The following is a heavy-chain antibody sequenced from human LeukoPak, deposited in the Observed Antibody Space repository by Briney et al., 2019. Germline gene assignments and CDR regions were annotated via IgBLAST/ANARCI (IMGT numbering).Heavy chain of an antibody. CDR3: AKSETNVYGDYGAFDI. Sequence: PGGSLRLSCAASGFTFSSYAMSLVRQAPGKGLEWVSAISGSGGSTYYADSVKGRFTISRDNSKNTLYLQMNSLRAEDTAVYYCAKSETNVYGDYGAFDIWGQGTMVTVSS. J-gene: IGHJ3*02. CDR1: GFTFSSYA. D-gene: IGHD4-17*01. V-gene: IGHV3-23*01. CDR2: ISGSGGST.